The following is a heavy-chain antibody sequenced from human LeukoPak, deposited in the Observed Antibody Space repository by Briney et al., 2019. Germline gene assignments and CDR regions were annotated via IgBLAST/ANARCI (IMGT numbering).Heavy chain of an antibody. J-gene: IGHJ4*02. V-gene: IGHV4-61*01. D-gene: IGHD3-9*01. CDR2: IYYSGST. CDR1: GGSVSSGSYY. CDR3: ARAYASRYFDWALDY. Sequence: SETLSLTCTVSGGSVSSGSYYWGWIRQPPGTGLEWVGYIYYSGSTNYNPSLKSRVTISVDTSKNQFSLKLSSVTAADTAVYYCARAYASRYFDWALDYWGQGTLVTVSS.